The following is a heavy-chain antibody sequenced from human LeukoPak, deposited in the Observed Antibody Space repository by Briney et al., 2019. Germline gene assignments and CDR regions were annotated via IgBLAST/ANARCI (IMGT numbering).Heavy chain of an antibody. CDR1: GGSISSGSYY. Sequence: PSETLSLTCTVSGGSISSGSYYWSWIRQPAGKGLEWIGRIYTSGSTNYNTSLKSRVNISVDTSKNQFSLKLSSVTAADTAVYYCAREDPNYYDSSGRRKGDAFDIWGQGTMVTVSS. D-gene: IGHD3-22*01. J-gene: IGHJ3*02. CDR3: AREDPNYYDSSGRRKGDAFDI. CDR2: IYTSGST. V-gene: IGHV4-61*02.